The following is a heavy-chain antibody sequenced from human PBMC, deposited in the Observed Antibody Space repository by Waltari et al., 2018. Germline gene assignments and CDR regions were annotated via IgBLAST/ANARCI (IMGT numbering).Heavy chain of an antibody. CDR3: ARAMSSSAEFDY. D-gene: IGHD6-6*01. J-gene: IGHJ4*02. Sequence: QLQLQESGPGLVKPSETLSLTCTVSGGSISSSSYYWGWIRQPPGKGLEWIGSIYYSGSTYYNPSLKGRVTISVDTSKNQVSLKLSSVTAADTAVYYCARAMSSSAEFDYWGQGTLVTVSS. V-gene: IGHV4-39*07. CDR1: GGSISSSSYY. CDR2: IYYSGST.